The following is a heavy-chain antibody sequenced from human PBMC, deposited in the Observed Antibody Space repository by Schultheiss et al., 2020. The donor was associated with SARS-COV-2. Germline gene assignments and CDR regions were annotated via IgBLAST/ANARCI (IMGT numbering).Heavy chain of an antibody. Sequence: GGSLRLSCAASGFTFDDYAMHWVRQAPGKGLEWVSGISWNSGSIGYADSVKGRFTISRDNAKNSLYLQMNSLRAEDTALYYCAGVADYGYWGQGTLVTVSS. V-gene: IGHV3-9*01. J-gene: IGHJ4*02. CDR3: AGVADYGY. D-gene: IGHD3-16*01. CDR1: GFTFDDYA. CDR2: ISWNSGSI.